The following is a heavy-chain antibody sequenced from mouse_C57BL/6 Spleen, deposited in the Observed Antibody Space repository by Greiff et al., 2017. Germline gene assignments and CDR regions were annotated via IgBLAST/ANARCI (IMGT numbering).Heavy chain of an antibody. D-gene: IGHD4-1*01. CDR2: IDPENGDT. V-gene: IGHV14-4*01. CDR1: GFNIKDDY. Sequence: VQLQQSGAELVRPGASVKLSCTASGFNIKDDYMHWVKLRPEQGLEWIGWIDPENGDTEYASKFQGKATITADTSSNTAYLQLSSLTSEDTAVYYCTPNSHYWYFDVWGTGTTVTVSS. J-gene: IGHJ1*03. CDR3: TPNSHYWYFDV.